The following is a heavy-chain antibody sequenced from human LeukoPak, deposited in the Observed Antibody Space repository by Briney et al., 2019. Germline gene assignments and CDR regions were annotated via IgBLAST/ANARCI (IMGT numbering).Heavy chain of an antibody. V-gene: IGHV4-59*08. CDR2: IYYSGST. D-gene: IGHD2-2*01. Sequence: PSETLSLTCTVSGGSISSYYWSWIRQPPGKGLEWIGYIYYSGSTNYNPSLKSRVTISVDTSKNQFSLKLSSVTAADTAVYYCARQGSSRAHWYFDLWGRGTLVTVSS. CDR1: GGSISSYY. J-gene: IGHJ2*01. CDR3: ARQGSSRAHWYFDL.